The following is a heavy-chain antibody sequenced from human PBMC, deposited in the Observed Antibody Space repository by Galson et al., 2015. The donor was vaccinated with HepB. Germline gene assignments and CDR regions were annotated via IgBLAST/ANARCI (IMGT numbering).Heavy chain of an antibody. V-gene: IGHV4-59*01. Sequence: QVQLQESGPGLVKPSETLSLTCTVSGGSISSYYWSWIRQPPGKGLEWIGYIYYSGSTNYNPSLKSRVTISVDTSKNQFSLKLSSVTAADTAVYYCAGTMTTVTTRWFDPWGQGTLVTVSS. CDR1: GGSISSYY. D-gene: IGHD4-17*01. CDR3: AGTMTTVTTRWFDP. CDR2: IYYSGST. J-gene: IGHJ5*02.